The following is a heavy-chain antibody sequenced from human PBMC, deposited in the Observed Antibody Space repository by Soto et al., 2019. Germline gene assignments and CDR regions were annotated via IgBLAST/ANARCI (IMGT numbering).Heavy chain of an antibody. CDR1: GGSISSGDYY. CDR3: ARAVYSSGRYDY. CDR2: IYYSGST. Sequence: SETLSLTCTVSGGSISSGDYYWSWIRQPPGKGLEWIGYIYYSGSTYYNPSLKSRVTISVDTSKNQFSLELSSVTAADTAVYYCARAVYSSGRYDYWGQGALVTVSS. V-gene: IGHV4-30-4*01. D-gene: IGHD6-19*01. J-gene: IGHJ4*02.